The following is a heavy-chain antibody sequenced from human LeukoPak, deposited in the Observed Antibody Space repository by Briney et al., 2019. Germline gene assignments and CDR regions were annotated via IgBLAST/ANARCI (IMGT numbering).Heavy chain of an antibody. D-gene: IGHD6-6*01. CDR2: ISGST. J-gene: IGHJ4*02. Sequence: GGSLRLSCAASGFTFSSYGMSWVRQVPGKGLEWVSGISGSTKYADSVKGRFTISRDNAKNSLYLQMNSLRAEDTAVYYCAFLYSSSSGYWGQGTLVTVSS. CDR3: AFLYSSSSGY. CDR1: GFTFSSYG. V-gene: IGHV3-23*01.